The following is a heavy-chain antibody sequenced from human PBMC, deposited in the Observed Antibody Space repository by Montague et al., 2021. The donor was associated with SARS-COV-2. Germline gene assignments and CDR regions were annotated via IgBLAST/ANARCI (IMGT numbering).Heavy chain of an antibody. J-gene: IGHJ4*02. V-gene: IGHV4-39*01. CDR1: GGSVSSDTHN. Sequence: SETLSLTCTVSGGSVSSDTHNWAWIRQPPGKGLECIASIFYKGNTYYNPSLRSRFTISINTSKNQFFLRVASVTAADTAVYYCARVPNGRHDNWGPGALVTVSS. CDR2: IFYKGNT. CDR3: ARVPNGRHDN. D-gene: IGHD2-8*01.